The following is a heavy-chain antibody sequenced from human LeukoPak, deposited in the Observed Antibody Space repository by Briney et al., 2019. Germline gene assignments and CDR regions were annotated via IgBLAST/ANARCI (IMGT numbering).Heavy chain of an antibody. Sequence: ASVKVSCKASGYTFTGYMHWVRQAPGQGLEWMGWINPNSGGTNYAQKIQGRVTMTRDTSISTAYMELSRLRSDDTAVYYCARVIVATRGAFDSWDQGTMVTVSS. CDR2: INPNSGGT. V-gene: IGHV1-2*02. J-gene: IGHJ3*02. CDR1: GYTFTGY. D-gene: IGHD5-12*01. CDR3: ARVIVATRGAFDS.